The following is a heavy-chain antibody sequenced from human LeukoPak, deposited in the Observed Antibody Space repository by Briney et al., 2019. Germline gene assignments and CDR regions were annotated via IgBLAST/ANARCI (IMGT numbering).Heavy chain of an antibody. CDR3: AREGVCSSTSCYSA. D-gene: IGHD2-2*02. CDR2: IYYSGST. J-gene: IGHJ4*02. V-gene: IGHV4-59*12. Sequence: SETLSLTCTVSGGSISSYYWSWIRQPPGKGLEWIGYIYYSGSTYYNPSLKSRVTISVDTSKNQFSLKLSSVTAADTAVYYCAREGVCSSTSCYSAWGQGTLVTVSS. CDR1: GGSISSYY.